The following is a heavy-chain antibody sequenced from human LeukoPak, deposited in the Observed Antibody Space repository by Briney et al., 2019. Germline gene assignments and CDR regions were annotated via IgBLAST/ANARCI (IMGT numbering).Heavy chain of an antibody. CDR1: GGSFSSYA. J-gene: IGHJ4*02. CDR2: IIPIFGAA. V-gene: IGHV1-69*13. Sequence: GASVKVSCKASGGSFSSYAINWVRQAPGQGLEWMGGIIPIFGAASYAQKFQGRVTITADESTSTGYMELSSLRSEDTAVYYCARDSRGPGSGIVPLDYWGQGTLVTVSS. D-gene: IGHD1-26*01. CDR3: ARDSRGPGSGIVPLDY.